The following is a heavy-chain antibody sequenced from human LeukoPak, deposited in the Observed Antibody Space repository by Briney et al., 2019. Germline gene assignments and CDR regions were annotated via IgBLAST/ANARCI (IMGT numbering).Heavy chain of an antibody. CDR2: IKQDGSDK. V-gene: IGHV3-7*01. CDR1: GFTFSSYW. Sequence: GGPLRLSCAASGFTFSSYWMSWVRQAPGKGLEWVANIKQDGSDKYYVDSVKGRFTISRDNAKNSLYLQINSLRAEDTAVYYCARDCSGGSCYSILAGAFDIWGQGTMVTVSS. D-gene: IGHD2-15*01. CDR3: ARDCSGGSCYSILAGAFDI. J-gene: IGHJ3*02.